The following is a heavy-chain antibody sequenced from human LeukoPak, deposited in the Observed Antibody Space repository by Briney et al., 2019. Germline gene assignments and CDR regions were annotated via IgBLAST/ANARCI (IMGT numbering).Heavy chain of an antibody. D-gene: IGHD1-26*01. CDR2: MNPNSGNT. Sequence: ASVKVSCMASGYIYTSYDINWVRQATGQGLEWMGWMNPNSGNTGYAQKFQGRVTITRNTSISTAYMELSSLRSEDTAVYYCARGPKWELELYAFDIWGQGTMVTVSS. V-gene: IGHV1-8*03. CDR3: ARGPKWELELYAFDI. J-gene: IGHJ3*02. CDR1: GYIYTSYD.